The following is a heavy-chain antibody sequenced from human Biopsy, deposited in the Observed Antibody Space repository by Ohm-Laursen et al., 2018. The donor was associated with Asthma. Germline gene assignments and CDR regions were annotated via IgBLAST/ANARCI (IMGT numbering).Heavy chain of an antibody. CDR2: ISFDGSNE. D-gene: IGHD1-26*01. CDR1: GFTFGDYW. CDR3: AKELFPGWELRRGPDS. V-gene: IGHV3-30*18. Sequence: SLRLSCTASGFTFGDYWMSWVRQAPGKGLEWVAVISFDGSNEDYADSVKGRFTISRDNSKNTLFLEMNSLRPEDTAVYYCAKELFPGWELRRGPDSWGQGTLVTVSS. J-gene: IGHJ4*02.